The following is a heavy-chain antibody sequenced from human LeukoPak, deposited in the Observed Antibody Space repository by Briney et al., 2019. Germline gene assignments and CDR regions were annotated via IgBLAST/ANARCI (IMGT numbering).Heavy chain of an antibody. CDR1: GYTFTSYY. V-gene: IGHV1-46*01. CDR3: ARDNSNYCDSSERTAFDI. D-gene: IGHD3-22*01. CDR2: INPSGGST. Sequence: GASVKVSCKASGYTFTSYYMHWVRQAPGQGLEWMGIINPSGGSTSYAQKFQGRVTITADESTSTAYMELSSLRSEDTAVYYCARDNSNYCDSSERTAFDIWGQGTMVTVSS. J-gene: IGHJ3*02.